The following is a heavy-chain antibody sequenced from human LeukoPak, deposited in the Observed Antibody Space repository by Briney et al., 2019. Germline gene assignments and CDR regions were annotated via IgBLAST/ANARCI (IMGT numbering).Heavy chain of an antibody. D-gene: IGHD1-26*01. V-gene: IGHV3-21*01. CDR2: IFSSSTYK. CDR1: GFTFNTYS. J-gene: IGHJ6*03. Sequence: GGSLRLSCAASGFTFNTYSMNWVRQAPGKGLEWVSFIFSSSTYKYYTDSVKGRFTISRDNAKNSLYLQMNSLRAEDTAVYYCARAYSERYGLGYYYMDVWGKGTTVTISS. CDR3: ARAYSERYGLGYYYMDV.